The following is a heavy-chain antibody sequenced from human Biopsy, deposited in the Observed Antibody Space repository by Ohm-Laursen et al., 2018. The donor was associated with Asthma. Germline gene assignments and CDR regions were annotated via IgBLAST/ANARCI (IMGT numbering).Heavy chain of an antibody. V-gene: IGHV1-69*01. J-gene: IGHJ4*02. D-gene: IGHD2-2*01. Sequence: KVSCKPLGGTFNTYVIGWVRQAPGQGLEWMGGINSVFGTTTYPQKFQDRVTITADDSTSTVYMELSSLRSEDTAVYYCARKAGSCISRTCYSLDFWGQGTLVTVSS. CDR3: ARKAGSCISRTCYSLDF. CDR2: INSVFGTT. CDR1: GGTFNTYV.